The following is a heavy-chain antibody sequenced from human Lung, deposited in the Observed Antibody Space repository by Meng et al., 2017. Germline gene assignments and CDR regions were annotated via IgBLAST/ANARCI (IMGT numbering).Heavy chain of an antibody. CDR3: ARGLDPFDY. V-gene: IGHV3-30*17. CDR1: GCTFSCYA. CDR2: ISYDGSNK. D-gene: IGHD6-19*01. Sequence: VQLVESWGGVFQPVSSLRPSCGDSGCTFSCYAWHWVRPATGQGLDWVAVISYDGSNKPYADSVKGRFTISRDNSKNTLYLQMNSLRAEDTAVYYCARGLDPFDYWGQGTLVTVSS. J-gene: IGHJ4*02.